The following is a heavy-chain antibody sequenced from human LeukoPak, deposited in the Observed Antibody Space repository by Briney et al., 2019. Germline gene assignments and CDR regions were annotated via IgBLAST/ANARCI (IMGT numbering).Heavy chain of an antibody. V-gene: IGHV4-34*01. CDR1: GGSFSGYY. Sequence: PSETLSLTCAVYGGSFSGYYWSWIRQPPGKGLEWIGEINHSGSTNYNPSLKSRVTISVDTSKNQFSLKLSSVTAADTAVYYCARGSGYRGRQPRIHPKRERHDAFDIWGQGTMVTVSS. CDR3: ARGSGYRGRQPRIHPKRERHDAFDI. CDR2: INHSGST. D-gene: IGHD3-10*01. J-gene: IGHJ3*02.